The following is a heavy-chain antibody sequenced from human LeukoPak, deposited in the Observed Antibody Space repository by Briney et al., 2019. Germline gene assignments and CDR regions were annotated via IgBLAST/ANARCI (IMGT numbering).Heavy chain of an antibody. J-gene: IGHJ3*02. D-gene: IGHD6-13*01. Sequence: PSETLSLTCNVSGGSISGFYWNCIWLTPGKGLEWIGNIYDSGSSNFDPSLKSRVTISVDRSKNQFSLKLSSVTAADTAVYYCARQYTSSWDDAFDIWGQGTMVTVSS. CDR1: GGSISGFY. V-gene: IGHV4-59*01. CDR3: ARQYTSSWDDAFDI. CDR2: IYDSGSS.